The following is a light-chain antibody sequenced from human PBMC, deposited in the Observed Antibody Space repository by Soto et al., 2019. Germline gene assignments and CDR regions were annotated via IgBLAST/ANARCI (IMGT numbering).Light chain of an antibody. CDR2: SAS. V-gene: IGKV4-1*01. Sequence: VRLGVSGTVNNNCIHRFLDSSNNQNYLASYQQKPGQPPKLLIYSASTRESGVPARFSDSGSGTDFTLAINNLQAEDVAVYYWQQYYSTTLTFGGGTKV. CDR1: HRFLDSSNNQNY. J-gene: IGKJ4*01. CDR3: QQYYSTTLT.